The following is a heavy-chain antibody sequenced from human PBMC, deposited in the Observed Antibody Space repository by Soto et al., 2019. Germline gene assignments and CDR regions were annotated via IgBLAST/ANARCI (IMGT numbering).Heavy chain of an antibody. CDR1: GYTFTSYA. Sequence: QVQLVQSGAEVKKPGASVKVSCKTSGYTFTSYAISWVRQAPGQGLEWMGWISAYNGNTKYAQKLQGRVTMTTDTSTSTAHMDLRSLRSDDTAVYYCARDHGGGITFEWRQGTQVTVSS. V-gene: IGHV1-18*01. D-gene: IGHD3-16*01. J-gene: IGHJ4*02. CDR3: ARDHGGGITFE. CDR2: ISAYNGNT.